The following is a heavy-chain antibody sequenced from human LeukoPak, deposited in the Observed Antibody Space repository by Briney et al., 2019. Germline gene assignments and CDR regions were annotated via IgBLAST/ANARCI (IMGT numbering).Heavy chain of an antibody. V-gene: IGHV1-18*01. D-gene: IGHD1-1*01. CDR3: ARDNSMENTAWWFDP. CDR1: GYTFTSYG. CDR2: ISAYNGNT. Sequence: ASVKVSCKASGYTFTSYGISWVRQAPGQGLEWMGWISAYNGNTNYAQKLQGRVTMTTDTSTSTAYMELRSLRSDDTAVYHCARDNSMENTAWWFDPWGQGTLVIVSS. J-gene: IGHJ5*02.